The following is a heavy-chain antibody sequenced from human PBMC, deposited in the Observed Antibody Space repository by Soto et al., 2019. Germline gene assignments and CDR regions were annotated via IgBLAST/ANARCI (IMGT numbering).Heavy chain of an antibody. D-gene: IGHD3-22*01. V-gene: IGHV4-30-2*01. CDR3: ARDNRSGYYFAY. CDR2: IYQSGTT. J-gene: IGHJ4*02. Sequence: SETLSLTCDVSGDSISSGGYSWNWIRQPPGKGLEWIGNIYQSGTTDYNPSLKSRVTISVDRSKNQFSLKLSSVTAADTAVYYCARDNRSGYYFAYWGQGTLVTVSS. CDR1: GDSISSGGYS.